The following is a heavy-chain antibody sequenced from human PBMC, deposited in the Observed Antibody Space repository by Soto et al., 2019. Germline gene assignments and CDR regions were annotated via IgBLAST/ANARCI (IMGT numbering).Heavy chain of an antibody. CDR3: ARGYGSADY. V-gene: IGHV3-21*01. Sequence: EVQLVESGGGLVQPGGSLRLSCAASGFTFSSYTMNWVRQAPDKGLEWVSSISSGSNYIYYADSVKGRFTISRDNAKNSRYLQMNSLRAEDTAVYYCARGYGSADYWGQGTLVTVSS. CDR2: ISSGSNYI. J-gene: IGHJ4*02. CDR1: GFTFSSYT. D-gene: IGHD5-18*01.